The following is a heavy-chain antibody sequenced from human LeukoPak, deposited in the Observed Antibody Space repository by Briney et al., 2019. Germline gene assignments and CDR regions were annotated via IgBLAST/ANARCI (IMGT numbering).Heavy chain of an antibody. D-gene: IGHD5-24*01. V-gene: IGHV1-69*04. J-gene: IGHJ4*02. CDR1: GGTFSSYS. Sequence: ASVKVSCKASGGTFSSYSISWVRQAPGQGLEWMGRIIPILGIANYAQKVQGRVTITADKSTSTAYMELSSLRSEDTAVYYCAREMATMPMDYWGQGTLVTVSS. CDR3: AREMATMPMDY. CDR2: IIPILGIA.